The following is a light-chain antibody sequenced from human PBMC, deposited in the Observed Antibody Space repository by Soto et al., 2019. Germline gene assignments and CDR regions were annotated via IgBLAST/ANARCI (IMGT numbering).Light chain of an antibody. J-gene: IGLJ1*01. CDR2: DVT. CDR3: SSYTSSSTPYV. V-gene: IGLV2-14*01. Sequence: QSVLTQPASVSVSPGQSITISCAGSSSDIGAYDYVSWYQQRPVKAPKLMIFDVTNRPSGVSDRFSGSKSGNTASLTISGLQTEDEADYYCSSYTSSSTPYVFGTGTKVTVL. CDR1: SSDIGAYDY.